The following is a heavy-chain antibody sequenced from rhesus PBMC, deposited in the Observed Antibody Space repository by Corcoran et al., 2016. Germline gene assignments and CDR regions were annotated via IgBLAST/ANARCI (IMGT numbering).Heavy chain of an antibody. J-gene: IGHJ4*01. V-gene: IGHV4-122*02. Sequence: QVQLQESGPGLVKPSETLSLTCVVSGYSISSGYYWSWIRQPPGKGLEWIGYSIYSGSTSYDPSLKGRVTISRDTPKSQFSLKGSSVTAADTAVYYCARMAAASFDYWGQGVLVTVSS. D-gene: IGHD6-25*01. CDR1: GYSISSGYY. CDR3: ARMAAASFDY. CDR2: SIYSGST.